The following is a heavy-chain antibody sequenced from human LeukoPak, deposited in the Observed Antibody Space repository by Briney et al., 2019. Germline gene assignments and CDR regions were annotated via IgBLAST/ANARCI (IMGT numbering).Heavy chain of an antibody. D-gene: IGHD3-10*02. J-gene: IGHJ6*04. Sequence: WGSLRLSCAASGFTFSSYAMSWVRQAPGKGLEWVSTINDSGGSRNYADSVKGRFTISRDNAKNSLYLQMNSLRAEDTAVYYCAELGITMIGGVWGKGTTVTISS. CDR2: INDSGGSR. CDR1: GFTFSSYA. V-gene: IGHV3-23*01. CDR3: AELGITMIGGV.